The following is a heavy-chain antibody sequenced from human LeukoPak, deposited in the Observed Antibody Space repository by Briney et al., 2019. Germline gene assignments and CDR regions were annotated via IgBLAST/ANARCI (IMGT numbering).Heavy chain of an antibody. V-gene: IGHV3-7*01. J-gene: IGHJ4*02. D-gene: IGHD3-10*01. CDR3: ASRGGYFDY. Sequence: GGSLRLSCAASGFTFSNYWMSWVRQAPGKGLEWVASLKHDGGEKYYVDSVKGRFTISRDNAKNSLYLQMNSLRAEDTAVYYCASRGGYFDYWGQGTLLTVSS. CDR2: LKHDGGEK. CDR1: GFTFSNYW.